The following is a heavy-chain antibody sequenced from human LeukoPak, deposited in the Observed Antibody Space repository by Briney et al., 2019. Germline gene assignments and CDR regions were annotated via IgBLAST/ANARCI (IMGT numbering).Heavy chain of an antibody. CDR1: GFTFSSYA. CDR2: ISYDGSNK. Sequence: PGGSLRLSCAASGFTFSSYAMHWVRQAPGKGLEWVAVISYDGSNKYYADSVKGRFTISRDNSKNTLYLQMNSLRAEDTAVYYCAREGRDIVDLGLNWFDPWGQGTLVTVPS. V-gene: IGHV3-30-3*01. CDR3: AREGRDIVDLGLNWFDP. D-gene: IGHD5-12*01. J-gene: IGHJ5*02.